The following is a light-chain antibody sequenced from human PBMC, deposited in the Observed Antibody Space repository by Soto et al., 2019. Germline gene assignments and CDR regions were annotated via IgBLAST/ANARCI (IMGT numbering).Light chain of an antibody. CDR3: SSYTSSSTVV. V-gene: IGLV2-14*01. CDR1: SSDVGGYNY. J-gene: IGLJ2*01. CDR2: DVS. Sequence: QPALTQPASVSGSPGQSITISCTGTSSDVGGYNYVSWYQQHPGKAPKLMIYDVSNRPSGVSNRFSGSKSGNTASLTISGLQAEDEADYYCSSYTSSSTVVFGGGTKLTV.